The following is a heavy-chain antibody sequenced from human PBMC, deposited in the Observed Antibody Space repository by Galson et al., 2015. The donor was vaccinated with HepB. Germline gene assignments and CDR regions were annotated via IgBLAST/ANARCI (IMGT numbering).Heavy chain of an antibody. J-gene: IGHJ4*02. D-gene: IGHD3-16*01. CDR1: GFTFIAYE. CDR3: ARDKGRRLWRDVGYIDY. V-gene: IGHV3-48*03. CDR2: ITTCGSTI. Sequence: SLRLSCAASGFTFIAYEMSWVRLAPGKGLEWISYITTCGSTIYYADSVKGRFTVSRDNAKNSLYLQMTSLRVEDTAVYYCARDKGRRLWRDVGYIDYWGQGVLVTVSS.